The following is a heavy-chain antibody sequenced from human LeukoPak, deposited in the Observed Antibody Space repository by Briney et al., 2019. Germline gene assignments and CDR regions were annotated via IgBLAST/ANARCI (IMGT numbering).Heavy chain of an antibody. Sequence: ASVKVSCKGSGYTFNRNNINWVRQAPGQGPEWVGWINTNTGNPTYAQGFTGRFVFSLDTSVSTAYLQISSLKAEDTAVYYCARALHGDYIDYWGQGTLVTVSS. D-gene: IGHD4-17*01. V-gene: IGHV7-4-1*02. CDR3: ARALHGDYIDY. CDR2: INTNTGNP. CDR1: GYTFNRNN. J-gene: IGHJ4*02.